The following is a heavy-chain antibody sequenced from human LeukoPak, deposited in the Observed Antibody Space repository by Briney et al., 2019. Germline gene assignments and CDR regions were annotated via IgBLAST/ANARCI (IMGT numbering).Heavy chain of an antibody. J-gene: IGHJ4*02. CDR1: GGSISSGGYY. Sequence: SQTLSLTCTVSGGSISSGGYYWSWIRQHPGKGLEWIGYIYYSGSTYYNPSLKSRVTISVDTSKNQFSLKLSSVTAADTAVHYCARDSTTEFDYWGQGTLVTVSS. CDR3: ARDSTTEFDY. CDR2: IYYSGST. V-gene: IGHV4-31*03. D-gene: IGHD2-2*01.